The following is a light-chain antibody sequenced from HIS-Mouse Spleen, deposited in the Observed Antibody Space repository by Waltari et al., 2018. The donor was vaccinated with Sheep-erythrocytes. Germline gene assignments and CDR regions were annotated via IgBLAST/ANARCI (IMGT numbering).Light chain of an antibody. CDR3: QQSYSTPQFT. V-gene: IGKV1-39*01. Sequence: EIQMTQSPSSLSASVGARVTITCRASQSISSYLNWYQQKPGKAPKLLIYAASSLQSGVPSRFSGSGSGTDFTLTISSLQPEDFATYYCQQSYSTPQFTFGPGTKVDIK. CDR2: AAS. CDR1: QSISSY. J-gene: IGKJ3*01.